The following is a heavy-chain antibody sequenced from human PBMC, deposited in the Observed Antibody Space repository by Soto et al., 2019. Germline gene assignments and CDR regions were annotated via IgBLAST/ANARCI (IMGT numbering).Heavy chain of an antibody. CDR3: ARMFFFQAGDGIRDVRSVSAFLLNRSSDL. Sequence: PGKGLEWIGQVYHTGSTNYNPSLKSRVTISVDTSKNQFSLKLSSVTAADTAVYYCARMFFFQAGDGIRDVRSVSAFLLNRSSDL. D-gene: IGHD3-10*02. CDR2: VYHTGST. J-gene: IGHJ2*01. V-gene: IGHV4-59*01.